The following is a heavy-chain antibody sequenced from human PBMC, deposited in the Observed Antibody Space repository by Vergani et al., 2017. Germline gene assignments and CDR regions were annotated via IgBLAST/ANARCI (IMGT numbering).Heavy chain of an antibody. J-gene: IGHJ4*02. Sequence: QVQMVQSGAEVKKPGASVKVSCKASGYTFTDYFMHLVRQAPGQGLEWMGWINPNSGGTNYAQKFQGRVTMTRDTSISTAYMELSNLRSDDTAVYYCARVGTSSNRDYFDCRVQGTLVT. CDR1: GYTFTDYF. CDR2: INPNSGGT. CDR3: ARVGTSSNRDYFDC. D-gene: IGHD2-2*01. V-gene: IGHV1-2*02.